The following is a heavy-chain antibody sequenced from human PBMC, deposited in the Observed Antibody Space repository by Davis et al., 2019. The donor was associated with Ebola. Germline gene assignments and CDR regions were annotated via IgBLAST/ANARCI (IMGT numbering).Heavy chain of an antibody. D-gene: IGHD5-24*01. Sequence: ASVKVSCKTSGYTFTGSYMHWVRQAPEQGLEWMGWINPNSGGTNYAEKFQGSVTMTRDTSISTAYMELSRLTSDDTAVYYCARSLATRGANNYYYYMDVWGKGTTVTVSS. CDR2: INPNSGGT. CDR1: GYTFTGSY. CDR3: ARSLATRGANNYYYYMDV. V-gene: IGHV1-2*02. J-gene: IGHJ6*03.